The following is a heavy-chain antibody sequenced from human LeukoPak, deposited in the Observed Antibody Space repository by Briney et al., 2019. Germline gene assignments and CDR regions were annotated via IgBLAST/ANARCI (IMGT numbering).Heavy chain of an antibody. D-gene: IGHD1-26*01. CDR2: IFYSGST. CDR1: GGSISSGDYY. V-gene: IGHV4-61*05. Sequence: SETLSLTCTVSGGSISSGDYYWGWVRQPPGKGLEWSGYIFYSGSTNYNPYLKSRVTLSVDTSNNQFSLKLGSVTAADTAVYYCARQPYMLGAYYFDYWGQGTLVTVSS. CDR3: ARQPYMLGAYYFDY. J-gene: IGHJ4*02.